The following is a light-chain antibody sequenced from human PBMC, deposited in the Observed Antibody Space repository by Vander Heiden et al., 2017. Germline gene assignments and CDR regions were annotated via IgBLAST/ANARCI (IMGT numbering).Light chain of an antibody. Sequence: QSVLTQPTSASGTPGQRVTIPCSGSSSNTAPNYEYCYQQVPGTAPKLLIYTNNQRPSGVPDRFSGSKSGTSASLAISGLRSEDEADDYCAAWDDSLTGRVFGGGTKLTVL. CDR3: AAWDDSLTGRV. CDR1: SSNTAPNY. J-gene: IGLJ3*02. CDR2: TNN. V-gene: IGLV1-47*02.